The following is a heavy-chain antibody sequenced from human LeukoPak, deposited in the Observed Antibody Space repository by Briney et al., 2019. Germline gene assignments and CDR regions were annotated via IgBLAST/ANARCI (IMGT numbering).Heavy chain of an antibody. Sequence: SETLSLTCTVSGGSISSYYWGWIRQPPGKGLEWVGTIYYSGSTYYNPSLKSRVTISVDTSKNQFSLKLSSVTAADTAVYYCARQGWSSASGYYFDYWGQGTLVTVSS. D-gene: IGHD6-19*01. V-gene: IGHV4-39*01. CDR3: ARQGWSSASGYYFDY. J-gene: IGHJ4*02. CDR2: IYYSGST. CDR1: GGSISSYY.